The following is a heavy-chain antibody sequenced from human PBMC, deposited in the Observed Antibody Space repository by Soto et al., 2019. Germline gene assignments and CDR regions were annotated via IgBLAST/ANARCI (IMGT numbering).Heavy chain of an antibody. V-gene: IGHV4-34*01. CDR2: INHSGST. CDR3: AHGIAAAGTD. Sequence: SETLSLTCAVYGGSFSGYYWSWIRQPPGKGLEWIGEINHSGSTNYNPSLKSRVTISVDTSKNQFSLKLSSVTAADTAVYYCAHGIAAAGTDWGQGTLVTVSS. D-gene: IGHD6-13*01. J-gene: IGHJ1*01. CDR1: GGSFSGYY.